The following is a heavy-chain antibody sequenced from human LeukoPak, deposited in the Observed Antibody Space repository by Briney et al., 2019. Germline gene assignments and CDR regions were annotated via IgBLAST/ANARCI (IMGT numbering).Heavy chain of an antibody. Sequence: PGGSLRLSCAASGFTFSSYSMNWVRQAPGKGLEWVSSISSSSSYIYYADSVKGRFTISRDNAKNSLYLQMNSLRAEDTAVYYCARGGIVVVVAATPSAFDIWGQGTMVTVSS. CDR2: ISSSSSYI. V-gene: IGHV3-21*01. CDR1: GFTFSSYS. D-gene: IGHD2-15*01. J-gene: IGHJ3*02. CDR3: ARGGIVVVVAATPSAFDI.